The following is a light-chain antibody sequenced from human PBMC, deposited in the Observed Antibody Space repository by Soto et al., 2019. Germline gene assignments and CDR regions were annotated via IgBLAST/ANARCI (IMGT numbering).Light chain of an antibody. CDR3: SCYAGSNNPVV. CDR2: EVS. Sequence: QSALTQPPSASGSPGQSVTISCTGTSSDVGGYNYVSWYQQHPGKAPKLMIYEVSKRPSGVPDRFSGSKSGNTAALTVSGLQAEDDADYYCSCYAGSNNPVVFGGGTKLTVL. J-gene: IGLJ2*01. CDR1: SSDVGGYNY. V-gene: IGLV2-8*01.